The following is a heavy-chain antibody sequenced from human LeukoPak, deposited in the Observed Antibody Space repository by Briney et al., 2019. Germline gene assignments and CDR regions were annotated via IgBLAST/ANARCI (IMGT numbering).Heavy chain of an antibody. CDR2: IHYSGST. V-gene: IGHV4-59*01. J-gene: IGHJ6*03. CDR3: ARTTEGGYTYDYFYYYYMDV. Sequence: SETLSLTCTVSGGSINNYYCSWIRQPPGKGLEWIGYIHYSGSTNYNPSLKSRVTISVNMSKNQFSLRLSSVTAADTAVYYCARTTEGGYTYDYFYYYYMDVWGKGTTVTISS. D-gene: IGHD5-18*01. CDR1: GGSINNYY.